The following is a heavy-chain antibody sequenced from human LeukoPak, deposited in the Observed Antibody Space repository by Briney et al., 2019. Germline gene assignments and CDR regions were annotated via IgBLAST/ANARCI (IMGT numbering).Heavy chain of an antibody. D-gene: IGHD3-22*01. CDR1: GFTFSSYA. CDR2: IRGSGGST. Sequence: GGSLRLSCAASGFTFSSYAMSWVRQAPGKGLEWVSAIRGSGGSTDYADSVKGRFTISRDNSKNTLYLQMNSLRAEDTAVYYCAKEPYDSSGYYFDYWGQGTLSPSPQ. V-gene: IGHV3-23*01. CDR3: AKEPYDSSGYYFDY. J-gene: IGHJ4*02.